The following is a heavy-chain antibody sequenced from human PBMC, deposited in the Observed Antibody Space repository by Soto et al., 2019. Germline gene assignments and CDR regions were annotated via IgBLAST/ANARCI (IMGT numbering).Heavy chain of an antibody. CDR3: ARLYYYGSG. J-gene: IGHJ4*02. D-gene: IGHD3-10*01. V-gene: IGHV4-34*01. Sequence: QVQLQQWGAGLLKPSETLSLTCAVYGGSFSGYYWSWIRQPPGKGLEWIGEINHSGSTNYNPSLKRRVTISVDTSKNQFSLKLSFVTAADTAVYYCARLYYYGSGWGQGTLVTVSS. CDR1: GGSFSGYY. CDR2: INHSGST.